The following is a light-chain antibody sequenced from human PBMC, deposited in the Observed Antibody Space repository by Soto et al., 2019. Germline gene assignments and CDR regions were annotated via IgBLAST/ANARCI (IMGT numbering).Light chain of an antibody. CDR3: ASWDDSLNGHV. CDR2: SND. V-gene: IGLV1-44*01. J-gene: IGLJ1*01. CDR1: SSNIASNT. Sequence: QSVLTQPPSASGTPGQRVTVSCSGSSSNIASNTVNWYQQLPGTAPKLLIYSNDQRPSGVPDRFSASKSGTSASPAISGLQSEDEADYYCASWDDSLNGHVFGTGTKVTVL.